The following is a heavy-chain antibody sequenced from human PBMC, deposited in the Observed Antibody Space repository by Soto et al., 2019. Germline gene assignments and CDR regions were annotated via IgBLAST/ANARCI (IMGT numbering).Heavy chain of an antibody. Sequence: PSETLSLTCTVSGCSISSSTYYWGWIRQPPGKGLEWIGSIFYSGSTYYNPSLKSRVTISVDTSKNQFSLKLSSVTAADTAVYYCACIFSGASSYGFCYYAMDVWGQGTAVT. V-gene: IGHV4-39*01. D-gene: IGHD5-18*01. CDR2: IFYSGST. J-gene: IGHJ6*02. CDR1: GCSISSSTYY. CDR3: ACIFSGASSYGFCYYAMDV.